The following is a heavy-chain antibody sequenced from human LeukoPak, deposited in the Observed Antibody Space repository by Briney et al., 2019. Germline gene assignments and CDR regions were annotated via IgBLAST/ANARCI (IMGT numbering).Heavy chain of an antibody. CDR2: IYYSGST. CDR1: GGSISSYY. D-gene: IGHD3-22*01. V-gene: IGHV4-59*01. J-gene: IGHJ4*02. CDR3: ARATKYGSGYYDDY. Sequence: SSETLSLTCTVSGGSISSYYWSWIRQPPGMGLEWIGYIYYSGSTNYNPSLKSRVTISVDTSKNQFSLKLSSVTAADTAVYYCARATKYGSGYYDDYWGQGTLVTVSS.